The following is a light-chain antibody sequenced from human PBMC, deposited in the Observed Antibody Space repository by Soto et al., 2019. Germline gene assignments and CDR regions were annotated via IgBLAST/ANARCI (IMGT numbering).Light chain of an antibody. Sequence: DIQMTQSPSSLSASVGDRVTITCRASQSISSYLHWYQQKPGKAPKLLIYAASNLQSGVPSRFSASGSGTDFTLTLNSLQPEDFATYYCQKYDSGIRTFGGGTTVEIK. CDR3: QKYDSGIRT. J-gene: IGKJ4*01. V-gene: IGKV1-39*01. CDR2: AAS. CDR1: QSISSY.